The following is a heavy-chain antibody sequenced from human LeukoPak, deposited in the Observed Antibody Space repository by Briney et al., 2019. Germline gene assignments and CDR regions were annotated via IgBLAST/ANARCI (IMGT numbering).Heavy chain of an antibody. D-gene: IGHD2-2*01. V-gene: IGHV3-11*06. CDR1: GFIVSDYY. CDR2: ISTIGYT. Sequence: GGSLRLSCTASGFIVSDYYMGWVRQAPGQGLEWISYISTIGYTSYADSVKGRFTISRDTAKKSVYLQMNSLRAEDTSIYYCTRRDCTRTSCYASDWGQGTLVTVSS. CDR3: TRRDCTRTSCYASD. J-gene: IGHJ4*01.